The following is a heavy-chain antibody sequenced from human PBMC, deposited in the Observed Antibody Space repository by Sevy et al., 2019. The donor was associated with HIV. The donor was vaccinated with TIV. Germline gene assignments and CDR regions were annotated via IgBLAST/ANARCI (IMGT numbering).Heavy chain of an antibody. V-gene: IGHV1-18*01. J-gene: IGHJ3*02. Sequence: ASVKVSCKASGYTFTSYGISWVRQAPGQGLEWMGWISAYNGNTNYAQKLQGRVTMTTDTSTSTAYMELRSLRSDDTAVYYCARWGYSSGWYRPPGDAFDIWGQWTMVTVSS. CDR2: ISAYNGNT. CDR1: GYTFTSYG. CDR3: ARWGYSSGWYRPPGDAFDI. D-gene: IGHD6-19*01.